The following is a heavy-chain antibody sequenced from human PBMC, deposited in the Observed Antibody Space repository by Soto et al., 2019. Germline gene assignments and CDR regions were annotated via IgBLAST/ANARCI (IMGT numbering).Heavy chain of an antibody. CDR2: IRSKANSYAT. CDR3: TSIPDYGSGSYPADY. CDR1: GFTFSGSA. Sequence: GGSLRLSCAASGFTFSGSAMHWVRQASGKGLEWVGRIRSKANSYATAYAASVKGRFTISRDVSKNTAYLQMNSLKTEDTAVYYCTSIPDYGSGSYPADYWGQGTLVTVSS. D-gene: IGHD3-10*01. J-gene: IGHJ4*02. V-gene: IGHV3-73*01.